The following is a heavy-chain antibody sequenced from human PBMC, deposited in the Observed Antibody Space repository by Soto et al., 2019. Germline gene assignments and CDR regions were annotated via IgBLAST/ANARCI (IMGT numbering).Heavy chain of an antibody. V-gene: IGHV4-31*03. CDR1: GGSISSGGYY. Sequence: SETLSLTCTVSGGSISSGGYYWSWIRQHPGKGLEWIGYIYYSGSTYYNPSLKSRVTISVDTSKNQFSLKLSSVTAADTAVYYCARDTCSSTSCPKTLPGEGYYYYYYGMDVWGQGTTVTVSS. CDR3: ARDTCSSTSCPKTLPGEGYYYYYYGMDV. J-gene: IGHJ6*02. CDR2: IYYSGST. D-gene: IGHD2-2*01.